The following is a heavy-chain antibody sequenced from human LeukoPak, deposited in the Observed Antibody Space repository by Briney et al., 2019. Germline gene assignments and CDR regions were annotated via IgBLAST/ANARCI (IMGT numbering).Heavy chain of an antibody. CDR2: IKQDGSEK. Sequence: GGSLRLCCAASGFTFSSYWMSWVRQAPGKGLEWVANIKQDGSEKYYVDSVKGRFTISRDNAKNSLYLQMNSLRAEDTAVYYCARPPVGVVQWEYYFDYWGQGTLVTVSS. D-gene: IGHD3-3*01. V-gene: IGHV3-7*01. CDR3: ARPPVGVVQWEYYFDY. J-gene: IGHJ4*02. CDR1: GFTFSSYW.